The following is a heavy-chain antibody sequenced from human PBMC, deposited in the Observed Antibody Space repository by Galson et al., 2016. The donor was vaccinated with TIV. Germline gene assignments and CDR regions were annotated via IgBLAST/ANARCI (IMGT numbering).Heavy chain of an antibody. Sequence: SLRLSCAASGFTFDDYGMSWVRQAPGKGLEWVSSINWNGGATSYADSVKGRFTISRDNAKNSLYLQMNSLRAEDTALYHCARVRSCGGDCYYFDYWGQGSLVTVSS. D-gene: IGHD2-21*02. CDR2: INWNGGAT. V-gene: IGHV3-20*01. CDR3: ARVRSCGGDCYYFDY. J-gene: IGHJ4*02. CDR1: GFTFDDYG.